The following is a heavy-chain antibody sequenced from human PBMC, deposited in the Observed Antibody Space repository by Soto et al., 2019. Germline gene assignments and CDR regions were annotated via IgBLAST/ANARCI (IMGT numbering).Heavy chain of an antibody. D-gene: IGHD3-3*01. CDR2: ISRRSVST. CDR3: ANLDIMIFGVVIRGSRYYGMDV. J-gene: IGHJ6*02. V-gene: IGHV3-23*01. CDR1: GIPFSSYA. Sequence: GGLLRLSCAASGIPFSSYAMSWGRQSPGKGLEWGSAISRRSVSTYYADSVKVRFTISRDNSKNTLYLQMNGLRAEDTAVYYCANLDIMIFGVVIRGSRYYGMDVWGQGTTVTVSS.